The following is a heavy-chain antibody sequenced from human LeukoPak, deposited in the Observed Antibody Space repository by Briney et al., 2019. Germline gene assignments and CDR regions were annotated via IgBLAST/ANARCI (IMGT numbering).Heavy chain of an antibody. CDR3: AGFSSSWDHDAFDI. J-gene: IGHJ3*02. Sequence: ASVKVSCKASGFTFTSSAMQWVRQARGQRLEWIGWIVVGSGNTNYAQKFQERVTITRDMSTSTAYMELSSLRSEDTAVYYCAGFSSSWDHDAFDIWGQGTMVTVSS. CDR1: GFTFTSSA. V-gene: IGHV1-58*02. CDR2: IVVGSGNT. D-gene: IGHD6-13*01.